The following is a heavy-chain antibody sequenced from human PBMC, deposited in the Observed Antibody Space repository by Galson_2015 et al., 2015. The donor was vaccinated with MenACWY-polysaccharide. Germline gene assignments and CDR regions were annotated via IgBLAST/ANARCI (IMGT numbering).Heavy chain of an antibody. CDR3: ARVPSGGAVAGSNFFAS. V-gene: IGHV3-30-3*01. D-gene: IGHD6-19*01. Sequence: SLRLSCAASGFTFSSYAVHWVRQAPGEGLEWVAVISYDGSNKYYADSVKGRFTISRDNSRNRLHLQMSSLRAEDTAVYYCARVPSGGAVAGSNFFASWGQGTLVTVSS. CDR2: ISYDGSNK. CDR1: GFTFSSYA. J-gene: IGHJ4*02.